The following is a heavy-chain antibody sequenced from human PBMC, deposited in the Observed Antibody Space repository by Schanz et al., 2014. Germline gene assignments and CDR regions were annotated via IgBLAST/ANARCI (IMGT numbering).Heavy chain of an antibody. CDR1: GFSFGTYA. CDR2: ISGTGGDDT. V-gene: IGHV3-23*01. J-gene: IGHJ4*02. Sequence: EVHLLESGGGLVQPGGSLRLSCAASGFSFGTYAMSWVRQAPGKGLLWVSSISGTGGDDTYYADSVKGRFTISRDNSKITLYLQMNSLRAEDTAVYYCVRDSFFAFDYWGQGTLVAVSS. D-gene: IGHD3-3*01. CDR3: VRDSFFAFDY.